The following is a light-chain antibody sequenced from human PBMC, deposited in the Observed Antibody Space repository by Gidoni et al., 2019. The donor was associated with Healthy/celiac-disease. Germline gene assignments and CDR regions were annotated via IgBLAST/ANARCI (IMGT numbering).Light chain of an antibody. CDR2: KAS. CDR3: QQYNSYRWT. V-gene: IGKV1-5*03. J-gene: IGKJ1*01. CDR1: QSISSW. Sequence: DIQMTQSPSTLSASVGDRVTITCRASQSISSWLAWYQQKPGKAPKLLIYKASSLESGVPSRFSGIGSGTEFTLTISSLQPDDFATYYCQQYNSYRWTFGQGTKVEIK.